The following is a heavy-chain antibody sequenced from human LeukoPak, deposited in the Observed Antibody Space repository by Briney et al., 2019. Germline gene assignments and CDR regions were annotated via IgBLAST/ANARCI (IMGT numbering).Heavy chain of an antibody. J-gene: IGHJ6*03. Sequence: GASVKVPCKASGYTFTSYDINWVRQATGQGLEWMGWMNPNSGNTGYAQKFQGRVTMTRNTYISTAYMELSSLRSEDTAVYYCARGKRAGYCSSTSCPNYYYYMDVWGKGTTVTVSS. V-gene: IGHV1-8*01. D-gene: IGHD2-2*01. CDR3: ARGKRAGYCSSTSCPNYYYYMDV. CDR2: MNPNSGNT. CDR1: GYTFTSYD.